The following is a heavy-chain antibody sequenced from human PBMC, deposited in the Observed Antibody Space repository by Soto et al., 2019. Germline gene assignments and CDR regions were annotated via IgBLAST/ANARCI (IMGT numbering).Heavy chain of an antibody. CDR3: AHRPVSLAYFDF. CDR1: GFSLTTVGVG. V-gene: IGHV2-5*02. CDR2: IYWDDDK. J-gene: IGHJ4*02. Sequence: QITLRESGPALVKPTQTLTLTCTFSGFSLTTVGVGVAWIRQPPGKALEWLALIYWDDDKIYSPSHKSRLTVTKDASKNHVVFTMSNLDPTDTATYHCAHRPVSLAYFDFWGQGTLVTVSS.